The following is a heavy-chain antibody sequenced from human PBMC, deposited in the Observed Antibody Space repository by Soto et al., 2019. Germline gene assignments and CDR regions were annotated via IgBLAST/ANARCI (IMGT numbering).Heavy chain of an antibody. J-gene: IGHJ4*02. Sequence: EVQLVESGGGLVQPGGSLRLSCAASGFTVSNSDMTWVRQAPGKGLEWVSVIYTAGNTFYADSVRGRFTISRDTSKNTVYLQMHRLRAEDTAVYYCTRKMATQGAYWGQGALVTVSS. V-gene: IGHV3-66*01. D-gene: IGHD5-12*01. CDR3: TRKMATQGAY. CDR2: IYTAGNT. CDR1: GFTVSNSD.